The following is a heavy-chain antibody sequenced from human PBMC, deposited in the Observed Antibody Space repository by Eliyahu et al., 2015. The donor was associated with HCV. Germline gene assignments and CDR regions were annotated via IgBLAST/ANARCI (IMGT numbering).Heavy chain of an antibody. Sequence: VSLGSISTYYWSWIRQPAGKGLEWIGRIYTSGSTTYNPSLKSRVTMSVDTSKNQFSLKLSSVTAADTAVYYCAREKGWFRELTSWGYYYGMDVWGQGATVTVSS. CDR1: LGSISTYY. CDR2: IYTSGST. J-gene: IGHJ6*02. V-gene: IGHV4-4*07. D-gene: IGHD3-10*01. CDR3: AREKGWFRELTSWGYYYGMDV.